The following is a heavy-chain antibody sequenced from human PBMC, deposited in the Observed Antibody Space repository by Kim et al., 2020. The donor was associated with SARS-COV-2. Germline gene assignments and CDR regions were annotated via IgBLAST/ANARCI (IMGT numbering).Heavy chain of an antibody. J-gene: IGHJ6*01. CDR1: GFTVSSNY. CDR2: IYSGGST. CDR3: SRVRAEIGIIVVVKPYYY. V-gene: IGHV3-53*01. D-gene: IGHD3-22*01. Sequence: GGSLRLSCAASGFTVSSNYMSWVRQAPGQGLERDSVIYSGGSTYYADSVKGRFTISRDNSKNTLYLQMNSLRAEDTAVSYCSRVRAEIGIIVVVKPYYY.